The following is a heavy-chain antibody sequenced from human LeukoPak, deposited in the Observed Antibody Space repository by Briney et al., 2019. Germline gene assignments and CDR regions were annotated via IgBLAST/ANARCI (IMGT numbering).Heavy chain of an antibody. CDR3: AKDFWSGYYFLPYFDY. CDR2: IIPIFGTA. D-gene: IGHD3-3*01. V-gene: IGHV1-69*13. CDR1: GGTFSSYA. J-gene: IGHJ4*02. Sequence: GASVKVSCKASGGTFSSYAISWVRQAPGQGLEWMGGIIPIFGTANYAQKFQGRVTITADESTSTAYMELSSLRSEDTAVYYCAKDFWSGYYFLPYFDYWGQGTLVTVSS.